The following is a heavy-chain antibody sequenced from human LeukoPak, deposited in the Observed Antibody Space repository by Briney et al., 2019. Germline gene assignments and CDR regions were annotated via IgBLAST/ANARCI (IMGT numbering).Heavy chain of an antibody. CDR2: ISGSGGIT. J-gene: IGHJ4*02. Sequence: GGSLRLSCAASGFTFSSYAMTWVRQAPGKGLEWVSGISGSGGITYYADSVKGRFTISRDGSKNTLYLQMNSLGAEDTAIYYCAKDRGIRGSHRSFDYWGQGTLVSVSS. D-gene: IGHD2-15*01. V-gene: IGHV3-23*01. CDR3: AKDRGIRGSHRSFDY. CDR1: GFTFSSYA.